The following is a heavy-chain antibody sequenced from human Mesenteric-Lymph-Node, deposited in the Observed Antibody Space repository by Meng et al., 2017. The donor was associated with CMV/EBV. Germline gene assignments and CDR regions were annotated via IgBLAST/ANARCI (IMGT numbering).Heavy chain of an antibody. CDR2: IYYSGST. D-gene: IGHD3-10*01. CDR3: ARPHYYGSGSSSWFDP. J-gene: IGHJ5*02. CDR1: GGSISSSSYY. Sequence: QLQLQESGPGLVKPSETLSLTCTVPGGSISSSSYYWGWIRQPPGKGLEWIGSIYYSGSTYYNPSLKSRVTISVDTSKNQFSLKLSSVTAADTAVYYCARPHYYGSGSSSWFDPWGQGTLVTVSS. V-gene: IGHV4-39*01.